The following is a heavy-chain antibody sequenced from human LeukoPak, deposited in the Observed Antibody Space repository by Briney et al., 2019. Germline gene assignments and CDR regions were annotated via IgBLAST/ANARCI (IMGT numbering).Heavy chain of an antibody. CDR1: GGTFSSYA. CDR3: ASVYCSGGSCDYYYGMDV. CDR2: IIPIFGTA. J-gene: IGHJ6*04. D-gene: IGHD2-15*01. Sequence: SVKVSCKASGGTFSSYAISWVRQAPGQGLEWVGGIIPIFGTANYAQKFQGRVTITADKSTSTAYMELSSLRSEDTAVYYCASVYCSGGSCDYYYGMDVWGKGTTVTVSS. V-gene: IGHV1-69*06.